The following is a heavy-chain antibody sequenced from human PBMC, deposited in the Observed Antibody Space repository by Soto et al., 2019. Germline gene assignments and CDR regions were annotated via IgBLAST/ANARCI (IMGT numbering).Heavy chain of an antibody. CDR1: GGSISSSNW. J-gene: IGHJ4*02. V-gene: IGHV4-4*02. D-gene: IGHD6-19*01. CDR3: ARDPGGGAVARESFFDY. CDR2: IYHSGRT. Sequence: QVQLQESGPGLVKPSGTLSLTCAVSGGSISSSNWWSWVRQPPGKGLEWIGEIYHSGRTYYNPSLKSRVTMSVDKSKNQFSLNLSSVTAADTAVYFCARDPGGGAVARESFFDYWGQGTLVTVSS.